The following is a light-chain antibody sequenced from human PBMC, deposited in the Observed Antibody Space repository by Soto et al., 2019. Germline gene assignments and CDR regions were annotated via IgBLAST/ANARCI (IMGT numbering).Light chain of an antibody. CDR3: SSYTKHSTLV. J-gene: IGLJ2*01. V-gene: IGLV2-14*01. CDR2: DVT. Sequence: QSVLAQPASVSGSPGQSVTISCTGTSSDVGGYNYVSWYQQHPGKAPRLMIYDVTNRPSGVSNRFSGSKSGNTASLTISGFQAEDEADYYCSSYTKHSTLVFGGGTQLTVL. CDR1: SSDVGGYNY.